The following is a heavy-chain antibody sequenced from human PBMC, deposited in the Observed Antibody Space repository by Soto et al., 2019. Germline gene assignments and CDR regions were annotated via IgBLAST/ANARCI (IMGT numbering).Heavy chain of an antibody. V-gene: IGHV4-34*01. CDR3: ARGRDRHYYYGMDV. Sequence: PSETLSLTCAVYGGSFSGYYWNWIRQPPGKGLEWIGEINDSGSTNHSPSLKSRVTISVDTSKNQFSLKLSSVTAADTAVYYCARGRDRHYYYGMDVWGQGTTVTVSS. CDR1: GGSFSGYY. CDR2: INDSGST. J-gene: IGHJ6*02.